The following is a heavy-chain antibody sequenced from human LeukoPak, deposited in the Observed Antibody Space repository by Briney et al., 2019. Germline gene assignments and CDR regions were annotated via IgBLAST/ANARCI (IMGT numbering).Heavy chain of an antibody. CDR3: AKDRLGYCSSTSCYGDAFDI. CDR2: ISGSGGST. D-gene: IGHD2-2*01. J-gene: IGHJ3*02. CDR1: GFTFSSYA. V-gene: IGHV3-23*01. Sequence: PGGSLRLSCAASGFTFSSYAMSWVRQAPGKGLEWVSAISGSGGSTYYADSVKGRFTISRDNSKNTLYLQMNSLRAEDTAVYYCAKDRLGYCSSTSCYGDAFDIWGQGTMVTVSS.